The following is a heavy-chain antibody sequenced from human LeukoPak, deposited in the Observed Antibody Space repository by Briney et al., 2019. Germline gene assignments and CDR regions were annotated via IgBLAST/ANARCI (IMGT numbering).Heavy chain of an antibody. Sequence: SQTLSLTCAISGDSVSSNSAAWNWIRQSPSRGLEWLGRTYYRSKWYNDYAVSVKSRITINPDTSKNQFSLQLNSVTPEDTAVYYCARGHYYGSGSSYYYYYYMDVWGKGTTVTVSS. J-gene: IGHJ6*03. CDR1: GDSVSSNSAA. CDR2: TYYRSKWYN. CDR3: ARGHYYGSGSSYYYYYYMDV. V-gene: IGHV6-1*01. D-gene: IGHD3-10*01.